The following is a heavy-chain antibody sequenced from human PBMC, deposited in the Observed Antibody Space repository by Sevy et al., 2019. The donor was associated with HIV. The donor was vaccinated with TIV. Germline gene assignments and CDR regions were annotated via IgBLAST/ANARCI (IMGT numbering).Heavy chain of an antibody. CDR3: ARDRHSGILQTDY. Sequence: ASVKVSCKASGGTFSSYAISWVRQAPGQGLEWMGRIIPIFGTANYAQKFQGRVTITADESTSTVYMELSSLRSEDTAVYYCARDRHSGILQTDYWGQGTLVTVSS. CDR2: IIPIFGTA. CDR1: GGTFSSYA. D-gene: IGHD3-10*01. V-gene: IGHV1-69*13. J-gene: IGHJ4*02.